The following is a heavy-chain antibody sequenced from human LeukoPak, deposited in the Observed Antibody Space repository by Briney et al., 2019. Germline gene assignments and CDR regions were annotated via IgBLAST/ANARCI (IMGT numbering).Heavy chain of an antibody. CDR1: GFIFSSYW. CDR3: ARAEYGVLWFGELFDY. J-gene: IGHJ4*02. CDR2: IKEDGSEK. D-gene: IGHD3-10*01. V-gene: IGHV3-7*01. Sequence: GGSLRLSCAASGFIFSSYWMSWVRQAPGKGLEWVANIKEDGSEKYYVDSVKGRFTISRDNAKNSLYLQMNSLRAEDTAVYYCARAEYGVLWFGELFDYWGRGTLVTVSS.